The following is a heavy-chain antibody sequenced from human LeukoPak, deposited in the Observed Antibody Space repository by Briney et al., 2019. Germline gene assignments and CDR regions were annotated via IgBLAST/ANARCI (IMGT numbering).Heavy chain of an antibody. CDR2: LRYDSVNE. V-gene: IGHV3-30*02. Sequence: PGGSLRLSCAASGFAFSDYGMHWVRQAPGKGLEWVAFLRYDSVNEFYATSVKGRIAISRDNSKNTLYLQIHRLTPEDTAVYYCAKDRPPARLRLRKLSSPDYWGQGTLVTVSS. CDR3: AKDRPPARLRLRKLSSPDY. D-gene: IGHD6-6*01. CDR1: GFAFSDYG. J-gene: IGHJ4*02.